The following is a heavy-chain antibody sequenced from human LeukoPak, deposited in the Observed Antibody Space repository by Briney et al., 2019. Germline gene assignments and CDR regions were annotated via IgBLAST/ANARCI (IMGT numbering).Heavy chain of an antibody. V-gene: IGHV1-69*04. Sequence: ASVKVSCKASGGTFSSYAISWVRQAPGQGLEWMGRIIPILGIANYAQKFQGRVTITADKSTSTAYMELSSLRSEDTAVYYCARVFTPISTYYYYGMDVWGQGTTVTVS. CDR2: IIPILGIA. CDR1: GGTFSSYA. J-gene: IGHJ6*02. CDR3: ARVFTPISTYYYYGMDV. D-gene: IGHD2-15*01.